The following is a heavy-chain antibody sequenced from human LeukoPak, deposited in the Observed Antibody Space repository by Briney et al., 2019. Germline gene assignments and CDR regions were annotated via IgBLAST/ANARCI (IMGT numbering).Heavy chain of an antibody. V-gene: IGHV4-30-4*01. D-gene: IGHD2-15*01. CDR1: GDSINSGDYY. CDR3: ARDNGYGQLDS. CDR2: IYYSGST. Sequence: SETLSLTCTVSGDSINSGDYYWSWIRQPPGNGLEWIGYIYYSGSTYYNPSLKSRVTISVDTFKNQFSLKLSSVTAADTAVYYCARDNGYGQLDSWGQGTLVTVSS. J-gene: IGHJ4*02.